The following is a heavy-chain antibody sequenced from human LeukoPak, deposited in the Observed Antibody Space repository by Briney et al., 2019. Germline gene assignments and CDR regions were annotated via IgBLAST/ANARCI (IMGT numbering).Heavy chain of an antibody. CDR1: GGSISSYY. CDR3: AREYRYSGSIDY. D-gene: IGHD1-26*01. V-gene: IGHV4-4*07. Sequence: MPSGTLSLTCTVSGGSISSYYWSWIRQPAGKGLEWIGRIYTSGSTNYNPSLKSRVTMSVDTSKNQFSLKLSSVTAADTAVYYCAREYRYSGSIDYWGQGTLVTVSS. CDR2: IYTSGST. J-gene: IGHJ4*02.